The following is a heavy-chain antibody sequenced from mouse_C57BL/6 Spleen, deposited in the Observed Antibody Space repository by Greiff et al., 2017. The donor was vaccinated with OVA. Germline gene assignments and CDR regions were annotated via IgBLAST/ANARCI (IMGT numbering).Heavy chain of an antibody. CDR2: LYPGSGST. Sequence: VQLQQSGAELVKPGASVTLSCKASGYTFTSYWITWVKQRPGQGLEWIGDLYPGSGSTNYNEKFKSKATLTVDTSSSTAYMQLSSLTSEDSAVYYCARLDYYGSSYGAWFAYWGQGTLVTVSA. V-gene: IGHV1-55*01. J-gene: IGHJ3*01. D-gene: IGHD1-1*01. CDR3: ARLDYYGSSYGAWFAY. CDR1: GYTFTSYW.